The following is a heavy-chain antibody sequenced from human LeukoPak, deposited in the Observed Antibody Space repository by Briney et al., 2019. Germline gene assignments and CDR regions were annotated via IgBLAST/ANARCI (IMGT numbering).Heavy chain of an antibody. J-gene: IGHJ4*02. V-gene: IGHV4-61*01. Sequence: SETLSLTCTVSGDSVSSDSYYWSWIRQPPGKGLEWIGYIYYSGTTKQNPSLKSRVTLSADTSKNQLYLKLNSVTAADTAVYYCARDSRGYYDSSGYFDHWGQGTLVTVSS. CDR3: ARDSRGYYDSSGYFDH. D-gene: IGHD3-22*01. CDR1: GDSVSSDSYY. CDR2: IYYSGTT.